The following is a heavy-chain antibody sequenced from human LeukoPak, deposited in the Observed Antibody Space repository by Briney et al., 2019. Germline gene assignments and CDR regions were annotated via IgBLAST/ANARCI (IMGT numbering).Heavy chain of an antibody. V-gene: IGHV3-9*01. CDR1: GFTFDDYA. Sequence: GGSLRLSCAASGFTFDDYAMHWVRQAPGKGLEWVSGISWNSGSIGYADSVKGRFTISRDNAKNSLYLQMNSLRAEDTAVYYCARGGYSYSEDAFDIWGQGTMVTVSS. J-gene: IGHJ3*02. CDR3: ARGGYSYSEDAFDI. D-gene: IGHD5-18*01. CDR2: ISWNSGSI.